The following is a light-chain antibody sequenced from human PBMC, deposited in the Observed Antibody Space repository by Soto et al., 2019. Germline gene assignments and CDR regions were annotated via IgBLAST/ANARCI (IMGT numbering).Light chain of an antibody. J-gene: IGKJ3*01. Sequence: DMVMTQSPLSLPFTPGEPASISCISSQILLHSNGYNYLDWYLQKPGQSPQLLIYLGSNRASGVPDRFSGSGSGTDFTLKISRVEAEDVGVYYCMQALQTPFTFGPGTKVDIK. CDR2: LGS. CDR3: MQALQTPFT. V-gene: IGKV2-28*01. CDR1: QILLHSNGYNY.